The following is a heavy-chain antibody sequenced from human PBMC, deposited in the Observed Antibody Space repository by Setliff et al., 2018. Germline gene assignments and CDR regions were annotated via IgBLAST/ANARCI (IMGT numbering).Heavy chain of an antibody. Sequence: PSETLSLTCAASGGTFSYYYWTWIRQPPGKGLEWIGEINHSGSTSYNPSLESRVTISIDTSKNQFSLNLRYVTAADTGLYYCARHATYYYGSGNLPFDSWGQGTLVTVSS. CDR3: ARHATYYYGSGNLPFDS. J-gene: IGHJ4*02. CDR2: INHSGST. D-gene: IGHD3-10*01. CDR1: GGTFSYYY. V-gene: IGHV4-34*01.